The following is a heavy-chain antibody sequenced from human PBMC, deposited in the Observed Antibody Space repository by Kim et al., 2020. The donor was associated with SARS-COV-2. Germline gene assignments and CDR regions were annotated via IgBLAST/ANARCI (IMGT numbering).Heavy chain of an antibody. CDR3: AKVSLRYFDWANFDY. CDR1: GLTLSSYA. J-gene: IGHJ4*02. D-gene: IGHD3-9*01. V-gene: IGHV3-23*01. Sequence: GGSLRLSCAASGLTLSSYAMSWVRQAPGKGLEWVSAISGSGDSTYYADSVKGRFTISRDNSKNTLYLQMHSLRAEDTAVYYCAKVSLRYFDWANFDYWGQGNLVTVSS. CDR2: ISGSGDST.